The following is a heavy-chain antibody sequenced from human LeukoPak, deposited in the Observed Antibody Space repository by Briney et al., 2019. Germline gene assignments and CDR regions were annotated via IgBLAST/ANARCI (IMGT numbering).Heavy chain of an antibody. Sequence: SETLSLTCSVSGGYIRSHYWSWIRQPAGKGLEWIGRIHASGSTNYNPSLKSPVTIYAYTSKNQFSLQLSFVTAADTAVYYCARLGASLVWDSGSFPDYWGQGNMVTVSS. J-gene: IGHJ4*02. CDR3: ARLGASLVWDSGSFPDY. V-gene: IGHV4-4*07. CDR2: IHASGST. CDR1: GGYIRSHY. D-gene: IGHD3-10*01.